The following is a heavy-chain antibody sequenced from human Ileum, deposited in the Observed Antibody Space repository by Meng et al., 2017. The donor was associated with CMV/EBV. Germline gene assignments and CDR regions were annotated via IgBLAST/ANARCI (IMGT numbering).Heavy chain of an antibody. D-gene: IGHD5-18*01. CDR3: ARVVDTAMNNWFDP. CDR2: IFYSGTT. Sequence: GSLRLSCTVSGGSISTYYWSWIRQPPGKGLEWIGYIFYSGTTNYNPSLKGRVTISLDTSNNQFSLTLRSVTAADTAEYYCARVVDTAMNNWFDPWGQGTPVTVSS. CDR1: GGSISTYY. V-gene: IGHV4-59*01. J-gene: IGHJ5*02.